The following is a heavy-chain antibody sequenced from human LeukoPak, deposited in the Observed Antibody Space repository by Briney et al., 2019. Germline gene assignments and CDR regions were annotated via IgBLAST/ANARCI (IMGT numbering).Heavy chain of an antibody. D-gene: IGHD3-10*01. J-gene: IGHJ4*02. CDR2: IYYSGST. CDR1: GGSISSYY. Sequence: SETLSLTCTVSGGSISSYYRSWIRQPPGKGLEWIGYIYYSGSTNYNPSLKSRVTISVDTSKNQFSLKLSSVTAADTAVYYCARGLPMVDYRGQGTLVTVSS. CDR3: ARGLPMVDY. V-gene: IGHV4-59*01.